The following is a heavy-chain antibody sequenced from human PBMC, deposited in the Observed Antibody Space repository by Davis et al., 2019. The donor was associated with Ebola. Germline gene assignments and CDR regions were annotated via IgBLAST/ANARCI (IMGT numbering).Heavy chain of an antibody. D-gene: IGHD3-10*01. CDR1: GGTFSSYA. V-gene: IGHV1-46*01. CDR3: ARDPFRELLVFDP. J-gene: IGHJ5*02. Sequence: ASVKVSCKASGGTFSSYAISWVRQAPGQGLEWMGIINPSGGSTSYAQKFQGRVTMTRDTSTSTVYMELSSLRSEDTAVYYCARDPFRELLVFDPWGQGTLVTVSS. CDR2: INPSGGST.